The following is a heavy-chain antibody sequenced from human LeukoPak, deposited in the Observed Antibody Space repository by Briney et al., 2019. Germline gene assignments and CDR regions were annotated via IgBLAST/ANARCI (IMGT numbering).Heavy chain of an antibody. CDR1: GFTFSNYL. Sequence: GGSLRLSCAASGFTFSNYLMAWVRQLPGKGQEWVASIKQDGSEKYYVDSVKGRFTISRDDAENSLYLQMNSLRAEDTAIYYCARAGPWGSYRYTFDSWGQGTLLTVSS. V-gene: IGHV3-7*01. J-gene: IGHJ4*02. D-gene: IGHD3-16*02. CDR3: ARAGPWGSYRYTFDS. CDR2: IKQDGSEK.